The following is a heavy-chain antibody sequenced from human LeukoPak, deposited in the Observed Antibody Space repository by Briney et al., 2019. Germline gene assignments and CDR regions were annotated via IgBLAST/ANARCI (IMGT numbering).Heavy chain of an antibody. D-gene: IGHD1-26*01. V-gene: IGHV3-33*01. CDR3: ARAGPLNGKPSGSHHCYYYGMDV. Sequence: PGRSMRLSCAASGCTSNSYGMHWLHQAPGKRLEWGAVIWYDGSNKYYADSVKGRFTHSRDNSKNTLYLQMNSLRAEDTAVYYCARAGPLNGKPSGSHHCYYYGMDVWGQGTTVTVSS. CDR1: GCTSNSYG. CDR2: IWYDGSNK. J-gene: IGHJ6*02.